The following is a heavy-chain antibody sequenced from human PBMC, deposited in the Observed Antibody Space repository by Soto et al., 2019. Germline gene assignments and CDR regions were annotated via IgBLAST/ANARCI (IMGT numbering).Heavy chain of an antibody. D-gene: IGHD2-21*01. V-gene: IGHV4-39*01. CDR1: GGSFSGYY. CDR2: IFYSGTA. Sequence: PSETLSLTCAVSGGSFSGYYWAWIRQPPGKGLEWIGSIFYSGTAYYNPSLAGRVSMSVDTSKNQFSLKLNPVSAADTAVYFCARPGGDFVLPRDYWGPGTLVTVSS. J-gene: IGHJ4*02. CDR3: ARPGGDFVLPRDY.